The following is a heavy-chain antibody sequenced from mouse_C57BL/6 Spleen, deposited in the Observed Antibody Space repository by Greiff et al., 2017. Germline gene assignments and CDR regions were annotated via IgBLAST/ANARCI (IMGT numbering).Heavy chain of an antibody. D-gene: IGHD2-4*01. V-gene: IGHV1-9*01. CDR2: ILPGSGST. CDR1: GYTFTSYW. CDR3: ARVGYDYDERYFDY. J-gene: IGHJ2*01. Sequence: QVQLQQPGTELVKPGASVKLSCKASGYTFTSYWMHWVKQRPGHGLEWIGEILPGSGSTNYNEKFKGKATFTADTSSNTAYMQLSSLTTEDSAIYYCARVGYDYDERYFDYWGQGTTLTVSS.